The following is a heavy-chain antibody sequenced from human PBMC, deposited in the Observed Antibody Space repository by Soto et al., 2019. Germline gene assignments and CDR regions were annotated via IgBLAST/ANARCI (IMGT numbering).Heavy chain of an antibody. J-gene: IGHJ6*02. CDR3: AREDSCSGGSCYPGDYYYYGMDV. CDR2: IIPIFGTA. D-gene: IGHD2-15*01. Sequence: ASVKVSCKASGGTFSCYAISWVRQAPGQGLEWMGGIIPIFGTANYAQKFQGRVTITADESTSTAYMELSSLRSEDTAVYYCAREDSCSGGSCYPGDYYYYGMDVWGQGTTVTVSS. V-gene: IGHV1-69*13. CDR1: GGTFSCYA.